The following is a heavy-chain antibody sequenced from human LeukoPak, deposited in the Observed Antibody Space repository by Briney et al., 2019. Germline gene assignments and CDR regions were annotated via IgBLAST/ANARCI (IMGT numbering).Heavy chain of an antibody. Sequence: GGSQRLSCAASGFTFSSYSMNWVRQAPGKGLEWVSSISSSSSYIYYADSVKGRFTISRDNAKNSLYLQMNSLRAEDTAVYYCARVPYGDSPDYWGQGTLSPSPQ. D-gene: IGHD4-17*01. V-gene: IGHV3-21*01. CDR1: GFTFSSYS. J-gene: IGHJ4*02. CDR3: ARVPYGDSPDY. CDR2: ISSSSSYI.